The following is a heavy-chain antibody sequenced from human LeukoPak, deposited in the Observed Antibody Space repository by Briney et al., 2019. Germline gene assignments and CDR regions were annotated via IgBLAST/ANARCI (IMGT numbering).Heavy chain of an antibody. Sequence: PGGCLRLACAASGFTFSSYEFNWVRQAPGKGLERLSYISSSGGTTYYAESLQGRFIISRDNAKNSLYLQMNSLRAEDTALYYCAKGLLSDFWGQRTLLTVSS. CDR2: ISSSGGTT. V-gene: IGHV3-48*03. CDR3: AKGLLSDF. D-gene: IGHD2/OR15-2a*01. J-gene: IGHJ4*02. CDR1: GFTFSSYE.